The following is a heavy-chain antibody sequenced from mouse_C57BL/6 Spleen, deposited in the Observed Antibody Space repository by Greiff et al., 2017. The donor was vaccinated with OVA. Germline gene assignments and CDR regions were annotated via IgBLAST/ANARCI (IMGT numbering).Heavy chain of an antibody. CDR3: ARRDPEHYYAMDY. V-gene: IGHV1-52*01. CDR2: IDPSDSET. J-gene: IGHJ4*01. Sequence: QVQLQQPGAELVRPGSSVKLSCKASGYTFTSYWMHWVKQRPIQGLEWIGNIDPSDSETHYNQKFKDKATLTVDKSSSTAYMQLSSLTSEDSAVYYCARRDPEHYYAMDYWGQGTSVTVSS. D-gene: IGHD3-3*01. CDR1: GYTFTSYW.